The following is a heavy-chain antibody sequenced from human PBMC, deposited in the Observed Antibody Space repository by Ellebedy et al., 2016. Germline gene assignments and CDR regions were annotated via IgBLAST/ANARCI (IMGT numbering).Heavy chain of an antibody. D-gene: IGHD5-24*01. CDR1: GFTFSSYS. V-gene: IGHV3-21*01. Sequence: GESLKISXAASGFTFSSYSMNWVRQAPGKGLEWVSSISSSSSYIYYADSVKGRFTISRDNAKNSLYLQMNSLRAEDTAVYYCARVGWLEGGYFDLWGRGTLVTVSS. CDR2: ISSSSSYI. CDR3: ARVGWLEGGYFDL. J-gene: IGHJ2*01.